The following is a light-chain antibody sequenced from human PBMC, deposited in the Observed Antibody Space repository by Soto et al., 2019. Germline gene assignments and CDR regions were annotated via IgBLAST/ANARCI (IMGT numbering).Light chain of an antibody. Sequence: IQLTQSPCSLSASVGDSVTITCRASQGIRSSLAWYQQKPGIAPKLLIYTASTLQSGVPSRFSGSGSGTDFTLTISSLQPEDFATYYCQQINAYPITFGQGTRLEI. CDR2: TAS. J-gene: IGKJ5*01. V-gene: IGKV1-9*01. CDR1: QGIRSS. CDR3: QQINAYPIT.